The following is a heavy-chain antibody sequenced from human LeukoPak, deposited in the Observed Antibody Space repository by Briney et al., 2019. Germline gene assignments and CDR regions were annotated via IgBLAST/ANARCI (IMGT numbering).Heavy chain of an antibody. Sequence: SQTLSLTCTVSGGSISSGDYYWSWIRQPPGKGLEWIGYIYYSGSTYYNPSLKSRVTISVDTSKNQFSLKLSSVTAADTAVYYCARDMVRGAPYYYYYGMDVWGQGTTVTVSS. CDR3: ARDMVRGAPYYYYYGMDV. CDR2: IYYSGST. CDR1: GGSISSGDYY. J-gene: IGHJ6*02. V-gene: IGHV4-30-4*01. D-gene: IGHD3-10*01.